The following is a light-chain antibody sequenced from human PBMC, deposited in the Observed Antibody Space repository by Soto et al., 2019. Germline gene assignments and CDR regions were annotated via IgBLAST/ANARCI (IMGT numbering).Light chain of an antibody. CDR3: QQYHTSSIT. V-gene: IGKV1-5*01. CDR2: DAS. CDR1: QTISSW. J-gene: IGKJ5*01. Sequence: INMTQSGSTRSAYVGDRVTITCRASQTISSWLAWYQQKPGKAPNLLIYDASTLERGVPSRFSGTGSGTEFTLTIDRLQPDDFATYYCQQYHTSSITFGQRRRPEI.